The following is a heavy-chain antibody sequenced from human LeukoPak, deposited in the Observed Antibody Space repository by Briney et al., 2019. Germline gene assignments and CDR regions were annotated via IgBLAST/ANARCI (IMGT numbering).Heavy chain of an antibody. Sequence: GESLKISCETSGYSFTTYWIGWVRQRPGTGLEWVGAIYPDDSDTRYSPSFQGQVAISADRSIRTAYLKWNSLKASDTGMYYCARQRGASGTVNWCHPWGQGTLVTLSS. J-gene: IGHJ5*02. CDR3: ARQRGASGTVNWCHP. CDR1: GYSFTTYW. V-gene: IGHV5-51*01. D-gene: IGHD3-10*01. CDR2: IYPDDSDT.